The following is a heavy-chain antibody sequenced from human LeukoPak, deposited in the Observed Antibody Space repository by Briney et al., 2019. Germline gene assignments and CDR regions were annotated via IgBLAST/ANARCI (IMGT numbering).Heavy chain of an antibody. V-gene: IGHV3-7*04. D-gene: IGHD1-26*01. Sequence: GGSLRLSCAASGFTLSNHWMSWVRQAPGKGQEWVAIIKYDGSEKYYVDSMKGRFTISRDNAKNSLYLQMNSLRAEDTAVYYCVRDSGFVADYWGQGTPVTVSS. J-gene: IGHJ4*02. CDR3: VRDSGFVADY. CDR1: GFTLSNHW. CDR2: IKYDGSEK.